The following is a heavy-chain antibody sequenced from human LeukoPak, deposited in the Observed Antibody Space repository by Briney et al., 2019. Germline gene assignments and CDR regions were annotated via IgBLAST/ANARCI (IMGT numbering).Heavy chain of an antibody. CDR2: VYPGDSSA. CDR1: GYLFSTSW. Sequence: GESLKISCKGSGYLFSTSWIAWVRQLPGKGLEWMGIVYPGDSSARYSPSFQGQVTMSADTSINTAYLQWNSLKASDTAMYYCARKSYYDSFQHAFDIWGQGTKVTVSS. D-gene: IGHD3-22*01. J-gene: IGHJ3*02. V-gene: IGHV5-51*01. CDR3: ARKSYYDSFQHAFDI.